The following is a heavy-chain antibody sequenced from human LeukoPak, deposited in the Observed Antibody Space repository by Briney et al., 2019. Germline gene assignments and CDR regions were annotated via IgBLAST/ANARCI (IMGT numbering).Heavy chain of an antibody. J-gene: IGHJ4*02. V-gene: IGHV3-30*03. CDR2: ISYDGSKK. Sequence: PGRSLRLSCAASTNTFSSVHWVRQAPGKGLEWVGVISYDGSKKYYADSVKGRFTISRDNSKNTVYLQMNSLKTEDTAVYYCIRRVGATTGSGYWGQGTLVTVSS. CDR3: IRRVGATTGSGY. CDR1: TNTFSS. D-gene: IGHD1-26*01.